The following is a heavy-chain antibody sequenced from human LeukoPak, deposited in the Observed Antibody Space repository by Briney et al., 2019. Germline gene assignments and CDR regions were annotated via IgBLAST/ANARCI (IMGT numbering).Heavy chain of an antibody. Sequence: GGSLRLSCAVSQFTFDYHDMNWVRQAPGKGLEWVSSISRGSTKITYADSVEGRFTISRDNAKNSLYLQMNSLRVEDTAVYYCVRVSPLTFYYYMDVWGKGTTVTVSS. CDR1: QFTFDYHD. J-gene: IGHJ6*03. CDR3: VRVSPLTFYYYMDV. D-gene: IGHD2/OR15-2a*01. CDR2: ISRGSTKI. V-gene: IGHV3-21*01.